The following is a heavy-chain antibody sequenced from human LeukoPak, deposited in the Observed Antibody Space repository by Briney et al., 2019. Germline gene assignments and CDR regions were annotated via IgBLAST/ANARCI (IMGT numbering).Heavy chain of an antibody. CDR3: ARIYADDYYDSSGYYLDY. CDR1: GYTFTSYI. D-gene: IGHD3-22*01. Sequence: GASVKVSCKTSGYTFTSYIISWVRQAPGQGLEWMGWISAYNGNTNYAQKLQGRVTMTTDTSTSTAYMELRSLRSDDTAVYYCARIYADDYYDSSGYYLDYWGQGTLVTVSS. CDR2: ISAYNGNT. V-gene: IGHV1-18*01. J-gene: IGHJ4*02.